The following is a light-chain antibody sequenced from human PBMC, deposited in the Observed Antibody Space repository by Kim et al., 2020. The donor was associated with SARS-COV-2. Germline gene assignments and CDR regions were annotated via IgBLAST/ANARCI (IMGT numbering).Light chain of an antibody. CDR2: DNN. V-gene: IGLV1-51*01. Sequence: GQKAPIPCSRRSYNIGNNYVSWYQHHPGTATTLLLYDNNKRPPGIPDRFSGSKSGTSATLCITGLQTGDEADYYCGTWDSGLSAVVFGGGTQLTVL. J-gene: IGLJ2*01. CDR3: GTWDSGLSAVV. CDR1: SYNIGNNY.